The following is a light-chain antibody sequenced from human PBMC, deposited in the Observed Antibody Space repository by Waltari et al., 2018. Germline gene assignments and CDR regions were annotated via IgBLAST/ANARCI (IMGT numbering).Light chain of an antibody. J-gene: IGLJ3*02. CDR1: SSDVGFYNY. CDR2: DVS. Sequence: QSALTQPASVSGSPGQSLTISCTGTSSDVGFYNYVSWYQQHPDKAPNLIIYDVSERPSGVSNRFSGSKSGNTASLTISGLQAEDEADYYCNSYAGNRYWVFGGGTKLTVL. V-gene: IGLV2-14*01. CDR3: NSYAGNRYWV.